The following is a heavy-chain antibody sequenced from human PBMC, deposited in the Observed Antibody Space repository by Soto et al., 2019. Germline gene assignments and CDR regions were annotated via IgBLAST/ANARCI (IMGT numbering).Heavy chain of an antibody. CDR3: ARLVTTGGYYYYGMDV. V-gene: IGHV5-10-1*01. J-gene: IGHJ6*02. D-gene: IGHD4-17*01. CDR1: GYSFTSYW. Sequence: PGESLKISCKGSGYSFTSYWISWVRQMPGKGLEWMGRIDPSDSYTNYSPSFQGHVTISADKSISTAYLQWSSLKASDTAMYCCARLVTTGGYYYYGMDVWGQGTTVTVSS. CDR2: IDPSDSYT.